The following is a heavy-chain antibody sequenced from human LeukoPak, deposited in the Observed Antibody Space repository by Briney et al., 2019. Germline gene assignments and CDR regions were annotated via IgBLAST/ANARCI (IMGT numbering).Heavy chain of an antibody. D-gene: IGHD3-16*01. CDR1: GFTFSSYA. Sequence: GGSLRLSCAASGFTFSSYAMSWVRQAPGKGLEWVAAISGSGGSTYYADSVKGRFTISRDNSRDTLYLQMNSLRAEDTAVYYCAKGYYDYVWGSYYFDYWGQGTLVTVSS. CDR2: ISGSGGST. CDR3: AKGYYDYVWGSYYFDY. J-gene: IGHJ4*02. V-gene: IGHV3-23*01.